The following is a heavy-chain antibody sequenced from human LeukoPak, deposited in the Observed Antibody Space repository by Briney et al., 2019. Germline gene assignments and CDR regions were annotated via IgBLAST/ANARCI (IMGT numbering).Heavy chain of an antibody. CDR3: ASDGYSSGEFDY. CDR1: GFTVSDYY. V-gene: IGHV3-11*01. D-gene: IGHD6-19*01. Sequence: GGSLRLSCAASGFTVSDYYMSWIRQTPGKGLEWVSYISSSGSTIYYADSVKGRFTISRDNAKNSLYLQMNSLRAEDTAVYYCASDGYSSGEFDYWGQGTLVTVSS. J-gene: IGHJ4*02. CDR2: ISSSGSTI.